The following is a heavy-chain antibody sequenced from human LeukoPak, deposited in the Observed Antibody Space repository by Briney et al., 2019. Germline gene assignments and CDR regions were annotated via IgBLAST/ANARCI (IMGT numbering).Heavy chain of an antibody. CDR2: IKYDGSEK. J-gene: IGHJ4*02. Sequence: GGSLRLSCAASGFTLSSYWMSWVRQAPGKGLEWVANIKYDGSEKDYVDSVKGRFTISRDNSKNTLYLQMNSLRAEDTAVYYCAKDRWASGSYFLGYWGQGTLVTVSS. D-gene: IGHD1-26*01. CDR3: AKDRWASGSYFLGY. CDR1: GFTLSSYW. V-gene: IGHV3-7*01.